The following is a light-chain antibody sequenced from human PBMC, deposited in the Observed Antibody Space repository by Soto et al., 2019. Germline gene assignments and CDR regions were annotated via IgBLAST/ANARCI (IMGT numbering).Light chain of an antibody. CDR1: QSVSRH. CDR2: GAS. V-gene: IGKV3-15*01. CDR3: QHYNNWPIT. Sequence: EVVMTQSPATLSVSPGERVTLSCRASQSVSRHLAWYQQKPGQAPRLLIYGASTRATGIPVRFSGDGSGTEFTLTILTLQSEDFAVYYCQHYNNWPITFGQGTRLEIK. J-gene: IGKJ5*01.